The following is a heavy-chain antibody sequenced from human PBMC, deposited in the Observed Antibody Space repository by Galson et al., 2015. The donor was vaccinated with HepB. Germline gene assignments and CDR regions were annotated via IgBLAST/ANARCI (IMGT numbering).Heavy chain of an antibody. J-gene: IGHJ4*02. V-gene: IGHV3-7*01. D-gene: IGHD3-3*01. CDR3: ARDWASITIFGAVNTFDY. CDR1: GFTFSSYW. Sequence: SLRLSCAASGFTFSSYWMNWVRQAPGKGLEWVANIKQDGSEKYYVDSVKGRFTISRDNAKNSLYLQMNSLRAEDTAVYYCARDWASITIFGAVNTFDYWGQGALVAVSS. CDR2: IKQDGSEK.